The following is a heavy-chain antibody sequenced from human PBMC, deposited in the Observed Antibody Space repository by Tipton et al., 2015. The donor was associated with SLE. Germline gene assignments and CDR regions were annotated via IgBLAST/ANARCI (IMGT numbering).Heavy chain of an antibody. J-gene: IGHJ4*02. D-gene: IGHD6-13*01. Sequence: TLSLTCAVSGYSISSGYYWGWIRQPPGKGLEWIGSIYHSGSTYYNPSLKSRVTISVDTSKNQFSLKLSSVTAADTAVYYCARGAAAGPFDYWGQGTLVTVSS. CDR3: ARGAAAGPFDY. CDR2: IYHSGST. CDR1: GYSISSGYY. V-gene: IGHV4-38-2*01.